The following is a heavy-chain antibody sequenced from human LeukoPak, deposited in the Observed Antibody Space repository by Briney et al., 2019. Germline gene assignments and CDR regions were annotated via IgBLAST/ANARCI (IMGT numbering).Heavy chain of an antibody. D-gene: IGHD3-10*01. CDR3: ARVPGYGSGSPRIYYFDY. CDR2: IYYSGTT. CDR1: GGSISSISYY. J-gene: IGHJ4*02. V-gene: IGHV4-39*07. Sequence: SETLSLTCTVSGGSISSISYYWGWIRQPPGKGLEWIGSIYYSGTTYYNPSLKSRVTISVDTSKNQFSLKLSSVTAADTAVYYCARVPGYGSGSPRIYYFDYWGQGTLVTVSS.